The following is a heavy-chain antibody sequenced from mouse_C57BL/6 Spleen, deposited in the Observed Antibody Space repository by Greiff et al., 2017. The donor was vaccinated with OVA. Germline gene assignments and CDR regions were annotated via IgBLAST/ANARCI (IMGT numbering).Heavy chain of an antibody. CDR2: IYPRSGNT. CDR3: AREGYYSNYVGNFDY. V-gene: IGHV1-81*01. J-gene: IGHJ2*01. CDR1: GYTFTSYG. D-gene: IGHD2-5*01. Sequence: VKVVESGAELARPGASVKLSCKASGYTFTSYGISWVKQRTGQGLEWIGEIYPRSGNTYYNEKFKGKATLTADKSSSTAYMELRSLTSEDSAVYFCAREGYYSNYVGNFDYWGQGTTLTVSS.